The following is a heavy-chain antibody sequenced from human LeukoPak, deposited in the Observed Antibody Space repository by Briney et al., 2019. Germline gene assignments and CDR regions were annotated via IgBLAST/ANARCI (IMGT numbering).Heavy chain of an antibody. CDR1: GGSISSGGYY. D-gene: IGHD3-3*01. V-gene: IGHV4-31*03. J-gene: IGHJ5*02. CDR3: ARAKGDFWSGYYPRINWFDP. Sequence: SETLSLTCTVSGGSISSGGYYWSWIRQHPGKGLEWIGYIYYSGSTYYNPSLKSRVTISVDTSKNQFSLKLSSVNAADTAVYYCARAKGDFWSGYYPRINWFDPWGQGTLVTVSS. CDR2: IYYSGST.